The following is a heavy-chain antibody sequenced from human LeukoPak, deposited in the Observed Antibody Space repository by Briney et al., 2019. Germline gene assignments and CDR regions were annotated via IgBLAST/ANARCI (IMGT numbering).Heavy chain of an antibody. Sequence: PGRSLRLSCAASGFTFSSYGMHWVRQAPGKGLEWVAVIWYDGSNEYYADSVKGRFTISRDNSKNTLYLQMNSLRAEDTAVYYCARVGSSSWYSEYWGQGTLVTVSS. CDR2: IWYDGSNE. J-gene: IGHJ4*02. CDR1: GFTFSSYG. V-gene: IGHV3-33*01. D-gene: IGHD6-13*01. CDR3: ARVGSSSWYSEY.